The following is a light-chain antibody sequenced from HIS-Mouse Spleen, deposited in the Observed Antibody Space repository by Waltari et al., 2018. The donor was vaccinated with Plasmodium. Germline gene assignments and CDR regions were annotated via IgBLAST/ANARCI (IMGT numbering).Light chain of an antibody. Sequence: QSALTQPPSASGSPGQPVTISCPGTSSYVGGYNYVSWYQQHPGKAPKLMIYEVSKRPSGVPDRCSGSKSGNTASLTVSGLQAEDEADYYCSSYAGSNNWVFGGGTKLTVL. CDR3: SSYAGSNNWV. CDR1: SSYVGGYNY. J-gene: IGLJ3*02. V-gene: IGLV2-8*01. CDR2: EVS.